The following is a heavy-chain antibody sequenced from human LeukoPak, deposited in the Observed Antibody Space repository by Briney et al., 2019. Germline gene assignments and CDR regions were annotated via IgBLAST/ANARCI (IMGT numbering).Heavy chain of an antibody. J-gene: IGHJ2*01. CDR2: IYYSGST. CDR1: GGSISSYY. D-gene: IGHD7-27*01. CDR3: ARHGDPWYFDL. V-gene: IGHV4-59*01. Sequence: SETLSLTCTVSGGSISSYYWSWIRQPPGKGLEWIGYIYYSGSTNYNPSLKSRVTISVDTSKNQFSLKLSSVTAADTAVYYCARHGDPWYFDLWGRGTLVTVSS.